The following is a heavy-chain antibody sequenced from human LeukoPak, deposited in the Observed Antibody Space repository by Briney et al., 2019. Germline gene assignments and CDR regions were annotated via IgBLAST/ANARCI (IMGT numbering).Heavy chain of an antibody. V-gene: IGHV1-24*01. CDR3: ARDRRFCSSTSCYGRYAFDI. Sequence: ASVKVSCKVSGYTLTQLSMHWVRQAPGKGLEWMGGFDPEDGETIYAQKFQGRVTIAADESTSTAYMELSSLRSEDTAVCYCARDRRFCSSTSCYGRYAFDIWGQGTMVTVSS. D-gene: IGHD2-2*01. CDR1: GYTLTQLS. J-gene: IGHJ3*02. CDR2: FDPEDGET.